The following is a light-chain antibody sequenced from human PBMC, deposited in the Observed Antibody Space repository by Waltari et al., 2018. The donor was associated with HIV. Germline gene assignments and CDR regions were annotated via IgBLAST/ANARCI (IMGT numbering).Light chain of an antibody. V-gene: IGKV1-39*01. CDR1: QGITTY. CDR2: GAS. J-gene: IGKJ5*01. Sequence: DIQMTQSPSSLSTSVGDRVSITCRASQGITTYLSWYQQKPGSAPTLLIFGASKLQTGVSSRFRGSGSGTTFTLSISYVQPEDFATYYCQQSYTTPFTFGQGTRL. CDR3: QQSYTTPFT.